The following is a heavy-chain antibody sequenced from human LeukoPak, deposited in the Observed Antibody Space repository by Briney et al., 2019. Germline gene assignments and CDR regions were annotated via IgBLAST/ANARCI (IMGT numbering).Heavy chain of an antibody. Sequence: GGSLRLSCAASGFTFSSYSMNWVRQAPGKGLEWVSYISSSSSTIYYADSVKGRFTISRDNAKNSLYLQMNSLRAEDTAVYYCARGLYYYGSDQEAYWGQGTLVTVSS. D-gene: IGHD3-10*01. CDR1: GFTFSSYS. CDR2: ISSSSSTI. J-gene: IGHJ4*02. V-gene: IGHV3-48*04. CDR3: ARGLYYYGSDQEAY.